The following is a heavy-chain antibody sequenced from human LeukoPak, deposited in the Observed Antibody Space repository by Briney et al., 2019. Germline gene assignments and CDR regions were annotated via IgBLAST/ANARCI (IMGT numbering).Heavy chain of an antibody. CDR3: AELGITMIGGV. D-gene: IGHD3-10*02. CDR1: GFTFSDYC. V-gene: IGHV3-11*04. Sequence: GGSLRLSCATSGFTFSDYCMSWIRQSPGKGLEWVSYISSSGSTIYYADSVKGRFTISRDNAKNSLYLQMNSLRAEDTAVYYCAELGITMIGGVWGKGTTVTISS. CDR2: ISSSGSTI. J-gene: IGHJ6*04.